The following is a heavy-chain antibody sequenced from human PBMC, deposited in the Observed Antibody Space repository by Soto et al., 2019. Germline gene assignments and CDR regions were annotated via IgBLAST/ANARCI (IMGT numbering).Heavy chain of an antibody. Sequence: SETLSLTCTVSGGSISSYDWSWIRQPPGKGLEWIGYIYYSGSTNYNPSLKSRVTISVDTSKNQFSLKLSSVTAADTAVYYCASTYYDFWSGYFPYYYYMDVWGKGTTVTVSS. V-gene: IGHV4-59*01. J-gene: IGHJ6*03. CDR3: ASTYYDFWSGYFPYYYYMDV. CDR2: IYYSGST. D-gene: IGHD3-3*01. CDR1: GGSISSYD.